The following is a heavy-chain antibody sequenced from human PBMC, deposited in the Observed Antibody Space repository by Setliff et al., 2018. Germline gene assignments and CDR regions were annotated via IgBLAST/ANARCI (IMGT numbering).Heavy chain of an antibody. V-gene: IGHV1-8*01. CDR3: ARAGYDSSGYYYEGGTY. D-gene: IGHD3-22*01. Sequence: ASLKVSCKASGYTFSSYDINWVRQATGQGLEWMGWMNPNSGNTAYAQKFQGRVTMTRNSSISTAYMELSTLRSEDTAVYYCARAGYDSSGYYYEGGTYWGQGTLVTVSS. J-gene: IGHJ4*02. CDR2: MNPNSGNT. CDR1: GYTFSSYD.